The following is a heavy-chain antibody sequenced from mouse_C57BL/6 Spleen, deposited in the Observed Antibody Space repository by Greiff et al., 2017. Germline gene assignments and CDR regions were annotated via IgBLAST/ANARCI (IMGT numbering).Heavy chain of an antibody. CDR3: ARRETGTWFAY. J-gene: IGHJ3*01. Sequence: VQLVESGAELVKPGASVKISCKASGYAFSSYWMNWVKQRPGKGLEWIGQIYPGDGDTNYNGKFKGKATLTADKSSSTAYMQLSSLTSEDSAVYFCARRETGTWFAYWGQGTLVTVSA. D-gene: IGHD4-1*01. V-gene: IGHV1-80*01. CDR1: GYAFSSYW. CDR2: IYPGDGDT.